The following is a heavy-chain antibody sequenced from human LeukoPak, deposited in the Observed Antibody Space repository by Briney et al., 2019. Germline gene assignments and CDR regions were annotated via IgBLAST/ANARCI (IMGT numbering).Heavy chain of an antibody. D-gene: IGHD3-10*01. CDR2: IYYSGST. CDR1: GGSISSYY. Sequence: SETLSLTCTVSGGSISSYYWGWIRQPPGKGLEWIGSIYYSGSTYYNPSLKSRVTISVDTSKNQFSLKLSSVTAADTAVYYCARAAGRSLYYFDYWGQGTLVTVSS. CDR3: ARAAGRSLYYFDY. V-gene: IGHV4-39*07. J-gene: IGHJ4*02.